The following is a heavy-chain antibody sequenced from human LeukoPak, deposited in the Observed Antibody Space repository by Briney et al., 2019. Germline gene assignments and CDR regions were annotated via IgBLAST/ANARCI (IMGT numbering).Heavy chain of an antibody. V-gene: IGHV3-11*06. Sequence: GGALRLSCAAAGFTCSDHYMSWFRQAPGKGLEWVSYISLSRDYTNYADSVKGRFTISRDNAKNSVYLQMNSLRAEDTAVYYCARGHTTIFHWGQGTLVTVSS. D-gene: IGHD3-10*02. CDR3: ARGHTTIFH. J-gene: IGHJ4*02. CDR2: ISLSRDYT. CDR1: GFTCSDHY.